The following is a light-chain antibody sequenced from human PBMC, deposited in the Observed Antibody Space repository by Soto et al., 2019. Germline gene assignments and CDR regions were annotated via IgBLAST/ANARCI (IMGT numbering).Light chain of an antibody. V-gene: IGLV2-14*01. Sequence: QAASVSGSPGQSITISCTGTSSDVGDYKYVSWYQQHPGKAPKLMIYEVSNRPSGVSNRFSGSKSGNTASLTISGLQAEDEADYHCSSYTSTTTLFGGGTKLTVL. J-gene: IGLJ2*01. CDR2: EVS. CDR1: SSDVGDYKY. CDR3: SSYTSTTTL.